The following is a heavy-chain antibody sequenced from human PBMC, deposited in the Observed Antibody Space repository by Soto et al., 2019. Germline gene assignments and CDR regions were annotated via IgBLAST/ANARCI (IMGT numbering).Heavy chain of an antibody. J-gene: IGHJ4*02. D-gene: IGHD6-19*01. Sequence: KTLSLTCTVSGGSVIRGSYYWSWFRQPPGKGLEWIGYIYYSGSTNYNPSLKSRVTISVDTSKNQFSLKLSSVTAADTAVYYCARFSSGWYPLPSVDDWGQGTLVTVSS. V-gene: IGHV4-61*01. CDR1: GGSVIRGSYY. CDR3: ARFSSGWYPLPSVDD. CDR2: IYYSGST.